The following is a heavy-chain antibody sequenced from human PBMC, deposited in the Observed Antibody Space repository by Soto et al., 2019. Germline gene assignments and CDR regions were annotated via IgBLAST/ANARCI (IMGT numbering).Heavy chain of an antibody. CDR2: ITPMFGTP. CDR3: ASDGTLYDIRAYYYPY. CDR1: GGTFSSYT. D-gene: IGHD3-22*01. V-gene: IGHV1-69*01. J-gene: IGHJ4*02. Sequence: QVQLVQSGAEVKKPGSSVKVSCKASGGTFSSYTITWVRQAPGQGLEWMGGITPMFGTPNYAQKFRGRVTITAGEAKTTAYIELSRLRSEDTAMYFCASDGTLYDIRAYYYPYWGQGTLVTVSS.